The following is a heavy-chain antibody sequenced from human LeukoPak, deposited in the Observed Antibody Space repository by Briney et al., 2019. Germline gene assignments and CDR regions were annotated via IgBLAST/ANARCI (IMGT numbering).Heavy chain of an antibody. CDR3: ARSVTMIVVGDFDY. D-gene: IGHD3-22*01. V-gene: IGHV1-2*02. Sequence: ASVKVSCKASEYTFTGYYMHWVRQAPGQGLEWMGWINPNSGGTNYAQKFQGRVTMTRDTSISTAYMELSRLRSDDTAVYYCARSVTMIVVGDFDYWGQGTLVTVSS. J-gene: IGHJ4*02. CDR1: EYTFTGYY. CDR2: INPNSGGT.